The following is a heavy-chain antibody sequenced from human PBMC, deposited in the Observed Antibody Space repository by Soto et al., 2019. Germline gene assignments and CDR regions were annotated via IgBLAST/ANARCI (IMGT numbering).Heavy chain of an antibody. CDR1: GYTFTSYG. CDR2: ISAYNGNT. D-gene: IGHD2-2*01. CDR3: AREYIVVVPAAMDWFDP. Sequence: QVQLVQSGAEVKKPGASVKVSCKASGYTFTSYGISWVRQAPGQGLEWMGWISAYNGNTNYAQKLQGRVTMTTDTSTSTAYIELRSLRSDDTAVYYCAREYIVVVPAAMDWFDPWGQGTLVTVSS. J-gene: IGHJ5*02. V-gene: IGHV1-18*01.